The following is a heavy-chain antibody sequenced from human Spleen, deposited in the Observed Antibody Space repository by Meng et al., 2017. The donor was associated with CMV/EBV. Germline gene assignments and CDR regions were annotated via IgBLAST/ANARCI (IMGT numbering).Heavy chain of an antibody. Sequence: SLKISCAASGFTFDDYAMHWVRQAPGKGLEWVSGISWNRGSIGYADSVKGRFTISRDNSKNTLYLQMNSLRAEDTAVYYCAKDLEIVVVPAAMDFDYWGQGTLVTVSS. V-gene: IGHV3-9*01. D-gene: IGHD2-2*03. CDR2: ISWNRGSI. J-gene: IGHJ4*02. CDR1: GFTFDDYA. CDR3: AKDLEIVVVPAAMDFDY.